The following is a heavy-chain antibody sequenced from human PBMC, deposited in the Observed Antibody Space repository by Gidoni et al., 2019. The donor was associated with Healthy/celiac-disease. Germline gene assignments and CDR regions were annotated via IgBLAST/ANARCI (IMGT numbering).Heavy chain of an antibody. CDR2: ISGSGGST. J-gene: IGHJ4*02. CDR3: AKEAHYYGSGVDYFDY. Sequence: EVQLLESGGGLVQPGGSLRLSCAASGFTFSSYAMSWVRQAPGKGLEWVSAISGSGGSTYYADSVKGRFTISRDNSKNTLYLQRNSLRAEDTAVYYCAKEAHYYGSGVDYFDYWGQGTLVTVSS. D-gene: IGHD3-10*01. CDR1: GFTFSSYA. V-gene: IGHV3-23*01.